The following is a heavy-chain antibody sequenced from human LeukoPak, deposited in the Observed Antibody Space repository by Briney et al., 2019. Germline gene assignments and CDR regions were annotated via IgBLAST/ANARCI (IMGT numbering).Heavy chain of an antibody. CDR1: GFTFGDYA. CDR3: TRVLGGYYYDSSGYYYAPDAFDI. V-gene: IGHV3-49*04. Sequence: GSLRLSCTASGFTFGDYAMSWVRQAPGKGLEWVGFIRSKAYGGTTEYASSVKGRFTISRDDSKSIAYLQMNSLKTEDTAVYYCTRVLGGYYYDSSGYYYAPDAFDIWGQGTMVTVSS. CDR2: IRSKAYGGTT. D-gene: IGHD3-22*01. J-gene: IGHJ3*02.